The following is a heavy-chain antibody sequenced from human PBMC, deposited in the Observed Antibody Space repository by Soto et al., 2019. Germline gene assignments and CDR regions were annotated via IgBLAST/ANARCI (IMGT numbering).Heavy chain of an antibody. Sequence: VAVISYDGSNKYYADSVKGRFTISRDNSKNTLYLQMNSLRAEDTAVYYCAKDAAMGLVDYWGQGTLVTVSS. D-gene: IGHD5-18*01. V-gene: IGHV3-30*18. CDR3: AKDAAMGLVDY. J-gene: IGHJ4*02. CDR2: ISYDGSNK.